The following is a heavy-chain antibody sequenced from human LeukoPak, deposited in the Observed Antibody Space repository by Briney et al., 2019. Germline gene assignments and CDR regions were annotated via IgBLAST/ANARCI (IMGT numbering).Heavy chain of an antibody. CDR3: VSFYETY. Sequence: GGSLRLSCAASGNYWMHWVRQAPGKGLVWVSHINSDGSWTSYADSVKGRFTISKDNAKNTVYLQMNSLRAEDTAVYYCVSFYETYWGRGTQVTVSS. D-gene: IGHD2/OR15-2a*01. V-gene: IGHV3-74*01. CDR1: GNYW. CDR2: INSDGSWT. J-gene: IGHJ4*02.